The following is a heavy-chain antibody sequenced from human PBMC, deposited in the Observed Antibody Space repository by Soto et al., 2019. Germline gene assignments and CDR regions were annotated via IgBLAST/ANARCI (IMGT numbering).Heavy chain of an antibody. J-gene: IGHJ3*02. CDR3: ARGLSYYDSSGYSDAFDI. Sequence: ASVKVSCKASGGTFSSYAISWVRQAPGQGLEWMGGIIPIFGTANYAQKFQGRVTITADESTSTAYMELSSLRSEDTAVYYCARGLSYYDSSGYSDAFDIWGQGTLVTVSS. CDR2: IIPIFGTA. D-gene: IGHD3-22*01. V-gene: IGHV1-69*13. CDR1: GGTFSSYA.